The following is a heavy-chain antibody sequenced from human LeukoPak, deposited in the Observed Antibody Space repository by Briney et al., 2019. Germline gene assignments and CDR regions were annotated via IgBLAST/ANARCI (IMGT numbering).Heavy chain of an antibody. Sequence: SETLSLTCAVYGGSFSGYYWSWIRQPPGKGLEWIGEINHSGSTNYNPSLKSRVTISVDTSKNQFSLKLSSVTAADTAVYYCARGQGYSSFDIWGQGTMVTVSS. CDR2: INHSGST. V-gene: IGHV4-34*01. J-gene: IGHJ3*02. CDR1: GGSFSGYY. CDR3: ARGQGYSSFDI. D-gene: IGHD6-13*01.